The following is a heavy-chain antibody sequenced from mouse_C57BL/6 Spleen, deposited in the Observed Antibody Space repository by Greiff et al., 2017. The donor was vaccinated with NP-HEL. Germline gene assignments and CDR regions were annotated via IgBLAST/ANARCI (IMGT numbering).Heavy chain of an antibody. CDR3: ARSPELYSNRASWFAY. D-gene: IGHD2-5*01. J-gene: IGHJ3*01. Sequence: EVQVVESGGGLVKPGGSLKLSCAASGFTFSDYGMHWVRQAPEKGLEWVAYISSGSSTIYYADTVKGRFTISRDNAKNTLFLQMTSLRSEDTAMYYCARSPELYSNRASWFAYWGQGTLVTVSA. V-gene: IGHV5-17*01. CDR2: ISSGSSTI. CDR1: GFTFSDYG.